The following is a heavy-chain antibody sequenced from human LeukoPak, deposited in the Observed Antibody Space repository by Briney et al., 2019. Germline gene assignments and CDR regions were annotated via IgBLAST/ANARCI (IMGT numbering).Heavy chain of an antibody. D-gene: IGHD1-26*01. CDR2: IYSGGDT. J-gene: IGHJ5*02. CDR1: GFTVSSNY. Sequence: GGSLRLSCAASGFTVSSNYMSWVRQAPGKGLEWVSVIYSGGDTYYANSVKGRFTISRDNSKNTLYLQMNSLRAEDTAVYYCARNNGGREVVGDWFDPWGQGTLVTVSS. V-gene: IGHV3-53*01. CDR3: ARNNGGREVVGDWFDP.